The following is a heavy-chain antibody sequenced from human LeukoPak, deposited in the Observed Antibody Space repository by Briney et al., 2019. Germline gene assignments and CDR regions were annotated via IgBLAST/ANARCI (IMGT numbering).Heavy chain of an antibody. CDR2: IYSGGST. J-gene: IGHJ3*02. Sequence: GGSLRLSCAASGFTVSSNYMSWVRQAPGKGLEWVSVIYSGGSTYYADSVKGRFTISRDNSKNTLYLQMNSLRAEDTAVYYCARERYKSERAGAFDIWGQGTMVTVSS. CDR3: ARERYKSERAGAFDI. V-gene: IGHV3-53*01. D-gene: IGHD1-14*01. CDR1: GFTVSSNY.